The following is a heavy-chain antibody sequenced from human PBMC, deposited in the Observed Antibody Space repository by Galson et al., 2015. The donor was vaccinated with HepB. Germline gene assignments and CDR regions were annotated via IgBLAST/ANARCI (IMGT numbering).Heavy chain of an antibody. V-gene: IGHV3-30*18. CDR1: GFTFTNAW. CDR2: ISYDGSNK. D-gene: IGHD6-19*01. CDR3: AKDPYLYSALAGTMAGFDY. Sequence: SLRLSCAASGFTFTNAWMTWVRQAPGKGLEWVAAISYDGSNKYYADSVKGRFTISRDNSKNTLYLQMNSLRAEDTALYYCAKDPYLYSALAGTMAGFDYWGQGTLVTVSS. J-gene: IGHJ4*02.